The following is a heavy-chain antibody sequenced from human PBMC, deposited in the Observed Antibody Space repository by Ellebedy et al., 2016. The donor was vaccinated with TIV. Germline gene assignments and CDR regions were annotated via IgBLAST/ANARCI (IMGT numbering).Heavy chain of an antibody. D-gene: IGHD4-17*01. V-gene: IGHV5-51*01. CDR1: GYSFTTYW. Sequence: GGSLRLXCKGAGYSFTTYWIAWVRQMPGKGLEWMGIIYPADSDIRYSPSFQGQVTISADKSISTAYLQWSSLKASDTAMYYCARHCAEPSTVTSPWGWFDPWGQGTLVTVSS. J-gene: IGHJ5*02. CDR2: IYPADSDI. CDR3: ARHCAEPSTVTSPWGWFDP.